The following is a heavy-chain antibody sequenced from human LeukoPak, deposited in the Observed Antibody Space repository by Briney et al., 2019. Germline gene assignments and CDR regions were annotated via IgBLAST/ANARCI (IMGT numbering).Heavy chain of an antibody. V-gene: IGHV3-48*03. CDR1: GFTFSSYE. Sequence: PGGSLRLSCAASGFTFSSYEMNWVRQAPGKGLEWVSYISSSGSTIYYADSVKGRFTISRDNAKNSLYLQMNSLRAEDTALYYCARDKLWAFDIWGQGAMVTVSS. J-gene: IGHJ3*02. CDR2: ISSSGSTI. CDR3: ARDKLWAFDI. D-gene: IGHD4-23*01.